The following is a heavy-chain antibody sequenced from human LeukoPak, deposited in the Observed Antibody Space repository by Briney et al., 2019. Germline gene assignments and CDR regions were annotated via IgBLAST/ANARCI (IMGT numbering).Heavy chain of an antibody. J-gene: IGHJ4*02. D-gene: IGHD3-9*01. CDR1: GGSISSGSYY. CDR2: IYYSGST. V-gene: IGHV4-39*07. Sequence: SETLSLTCTVSGGSISSGSYYWGWIRQPPGKGLEWIGSIYYSGSTYYNPSLKSRVTISVDTSKNQFSLKLSSVTAADTAVYYCARDTEQGGYFDWLLWNAFDYWGQGTLVTVSS. CDR3: ARDTEQGGYFDWLLWNAFDY.